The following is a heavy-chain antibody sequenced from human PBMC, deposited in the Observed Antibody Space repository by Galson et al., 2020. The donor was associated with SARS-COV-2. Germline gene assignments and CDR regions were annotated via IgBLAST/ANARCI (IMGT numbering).Heavy chain of an antibody. CDR3: ARVFYDISGPYYDYGMDV. V-gene: IGHV1-69*13. CDR1: GGTFSSYA. CDR2: IIPIFGTA. D-gene: IGHD3-9*01. Sequence: SVKVSCKASGGTFSSYAISWVRQAPGQGLEWMGGIIPIFGTANYAQTFQGRVTITADESTSTAYMELSSLRSEDTAVYYCARVFYDISGPYYDYGMDVWGQGTTVTVSS. J-gene: IGHJ6*02.